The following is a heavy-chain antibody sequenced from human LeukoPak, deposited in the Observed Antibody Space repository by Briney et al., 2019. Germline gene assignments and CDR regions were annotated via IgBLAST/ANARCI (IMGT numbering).Heavy chain of an antibody. CDR2: IYYSGST. J-gene: IGHJ3*02. Sequence: WFRQAPGKGLEWIASIYYSGSTHYNPSLKSRVTISVETSRNQFSLELRSATAADSAMYYCARNVSRGEPGGAFDIWGQGTMVTVSS. V-gene: IGHV4-39*01. D-gene: IGHD5-24*01. CDR3: ARNVSRGEPGGAFDI.